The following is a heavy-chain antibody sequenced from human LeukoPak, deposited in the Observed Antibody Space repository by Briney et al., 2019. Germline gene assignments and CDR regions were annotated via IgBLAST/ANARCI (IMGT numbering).Heavy chain of an antibody. CDR1: GGSISSYY. CDR3: ARWYSSSSRAFDI. D-gene: IGHD6-6*01. J-gene: IGHJ3*02. V-gene: IGHV4-59*01. CDR2: IYYSGST. Sequence: SETLSLTCTVSGGSISSYYWSWIRQPPGKGLEWIGYIYYSGSTNYNPALESRVTISVVTSKNQFSLKLSSVTAADTAVYFCARWYSSSSRAFDIWGQGTMVTVSS.